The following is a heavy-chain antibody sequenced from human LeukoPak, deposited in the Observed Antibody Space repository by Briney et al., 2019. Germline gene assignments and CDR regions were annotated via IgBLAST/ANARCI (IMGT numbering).Heavy chain of an antibody. CDR1: GFTFSSYG. J-gene: IGHJ6*03. CDR2: ISSSSSYI. D-gene: IGHD2-2*01. Sequence: GGSLRLSCAASGFTFSSYGMNWVRQAPGKGLEWVSSISSSSSYIYYADSVKGRFTISRDNAKNSLYLQMNSLRAEDTAVYYCARVMWDIVVVLAATYYYYYMDVWGKGTTVTVSS. V-gene: IGHV3-21*01. CDR3: ARVMWDIVVVLAATYYYYYMDV.